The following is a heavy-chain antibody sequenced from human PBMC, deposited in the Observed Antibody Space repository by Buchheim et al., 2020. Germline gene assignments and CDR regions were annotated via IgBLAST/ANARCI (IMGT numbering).Heavy chain of an antibody. V-gene: IGHV1-69*04. CDR1: GGTFSSYA. J-gene: IGHJ6*02. CDR2: IIPILGIA. CDR3: ARDPISPSLGYCSGGRRYSYGMAV. Sequence: QVQLVQSGAEVKKPGSSVKVSCKASGGTFSSYAISWVRQAPGQGLEWMGRIIPILGIANYAQKFQGRVTITADKSTSTADMELSSLRSEDTAVYYCARDPISPSLGYCSGGRRYSYGMAVWGQGTT. D-gene: IGHD2-15*01.